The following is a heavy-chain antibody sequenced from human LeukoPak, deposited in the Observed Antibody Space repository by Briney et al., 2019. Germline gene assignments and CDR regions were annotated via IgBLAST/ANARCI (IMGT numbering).Heavy chain of an antibody. V-gene: IGHV3-23*01. Sequence: GGSLRLSCAASGFIFSDYAMNWLRQSPTKGLEWISSVSSSGGFIYYADSVKGRFTVSRDNSKTTLYLQMNSLRADDTAVYYCAKGGPTGSNYFDFWGQGTLVTVSS. CDR2: VSSSGGFI. J-gene: IGHJ4*02. D-gene: IGHD1-26*01. CDR1: GFIFSDYA. CDR3: AKGGPTGSNYFDF.